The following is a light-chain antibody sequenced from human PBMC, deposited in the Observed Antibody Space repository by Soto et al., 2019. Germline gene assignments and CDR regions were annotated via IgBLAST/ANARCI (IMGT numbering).Light chain of an antibody. J-gene: IGLJ1*01. CDR2: EVT. CDR1: SSDVGGYNY. V-gene: IGLV2-14*01. CDR3: SSYTSSSTYV. Sequence: QSALTQPASVSASPGQSITISCTGTSSDVGGYNYVSWYQQHPGKAPKLMIYEVTNRPSGVSIRFSGSKSGNTASLTISGLQAEDEADYYCSSYTSSSTYVFGTGTKLTVL.